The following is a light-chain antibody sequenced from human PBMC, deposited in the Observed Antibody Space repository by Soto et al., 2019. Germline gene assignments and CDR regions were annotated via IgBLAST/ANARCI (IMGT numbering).Light chain of an antibody. CDR2: GNS. CDR3: QSYDTSLSGLGV. V-gene: IGLV1-40*01. Sequence: QAVVTQPPSVSGAPGQRVTISCTGSSSNIGAGYDVHWYQQLPGTAPKLLIYGNSNRPSGVPDRFSASKSDTSASLAITGLQAEDEADYYCQSYDTSLSGLGVFGGGTKLTVL. J-gene: IGLJ2*01. CDR1: SSNIGAGYD.